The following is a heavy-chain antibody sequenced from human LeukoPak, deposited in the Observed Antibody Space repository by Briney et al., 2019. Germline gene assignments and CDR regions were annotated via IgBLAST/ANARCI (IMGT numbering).Heavy chain of an antibody. CDR1: GYTFTSYG. D-gene: IGHD2-2*02. CDR2: ISAYNGNT. J-gene: IGHJ4*02. Sequence: GASVKVSCKASGYTFTSYGISWVRQAPGQGLEWMGWISAYNGNTNYAQKLQGRVTMTTDTSTSTAYMELSSLRSEDTAVYFCARGRYLGCSSTSCYSPFDYWGQGTLVTVSS. CDR3: ARGRYLGCSSTSCYSPFDY. V-gene: IGHV1-18*01.